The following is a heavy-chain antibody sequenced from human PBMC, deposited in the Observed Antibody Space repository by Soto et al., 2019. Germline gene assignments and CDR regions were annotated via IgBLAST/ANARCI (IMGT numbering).Heavy chain of an antibody. CDR2: IYWDDDK. V-gene: IGHV2-5*02. Sequence: QITLKESGPTLVKPTQTLTLTCTFSGFSFTTSGVGVAWIRQPPGKALKWLALIYWDDDKQYSPSLKSRLTTPTDPSKNQVVLTMTDMDPVDTGTYFCAHTYGYGWFDPWGQGTLVTVSS. D-gene: IGHD5-18*01. CDR3: AHTYGYGWFDP. J-gene: IGHJ5*02. CDR1: GFSFTTSGVG.